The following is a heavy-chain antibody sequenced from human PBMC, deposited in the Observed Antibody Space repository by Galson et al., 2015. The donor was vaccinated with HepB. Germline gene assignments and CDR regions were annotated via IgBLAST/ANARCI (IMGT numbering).Heavy chain of an antibody. CDR3: AKPGGAGSSPPDE. CDR1: GFSFRNYG. D-gene: IGHD1-14*01. V-gene: IGHV3-30*02. Sequence: SLRLSCAASGFSFRNYGMHWVRQAPGKGLEWVAFIGYDAVNRFYAESVRGRFTISRDNSKNTLHLEMSSLKPGDTAVFYCAKPGGAGSSPPDEWGQGVLVTVSS. CDR2: IGYDAVNR. J-gene: IGHJ4*02.